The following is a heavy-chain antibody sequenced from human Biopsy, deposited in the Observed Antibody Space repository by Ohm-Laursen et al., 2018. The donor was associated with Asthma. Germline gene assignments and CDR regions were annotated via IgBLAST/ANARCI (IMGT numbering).Heavy chain of an antibody. CDR3: ARVQKSPGDRWFDP. Sequence: ASVKVSCKTSGYTFTAYYIHWVRQAPGQGLEWMGRINPSSGDTNYPQNFQGRVTVTRDTSIRTAYMELTRLRSDDTAVYYCARVQKSPGDRWFDPWGQGTLVTVSS. CDR1: GYTFTAYY. V-gene: IGHV1-2*06. D-gene: IGHD7-27*01. CDR2: INPSSGDT. J-gene: IGHJ5*02.